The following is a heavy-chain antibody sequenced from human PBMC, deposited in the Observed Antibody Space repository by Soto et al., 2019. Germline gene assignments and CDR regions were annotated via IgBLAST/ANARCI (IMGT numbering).Heavy chain of an antibody. Sequence: QVQLVQSGAEVKEPGASVKVSCRASNYTFSTYGINWVRQAPGQGLEWMGWISADNGDTKYAQKVQGRVTMTTDTPTSTAYRELRSLRSDDTAIYYCARDHYGGSWSGYSPDVGFERWGQGTMVTVSS. J-gene: IGHJ3*02. CDR3: ARDHYGGSWSGYSPDVGFER. CDR1: NYTFSTYG. CDR2: ISADNGDT. D-gene: IGHD3-3*01. V-gene: IGHV1-18*01.